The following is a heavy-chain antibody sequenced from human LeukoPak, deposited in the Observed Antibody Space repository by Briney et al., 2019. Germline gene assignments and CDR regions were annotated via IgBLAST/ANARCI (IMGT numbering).Heavy chain of an antibody. V-gene: IGHV3-7*03. CDR1: GFTFSSHW. CDR2: IKKDVGEK. J-gene: IGHJ3*02. D-gene: IGHD1-1*01. Sequence: GGSLRLSCAASGFTFSSHWMTWIRQAPGKGLEWVASIKKDVGEKFYVDSVKGRFTISRDNAKNSLYLHMNSLRVEDTAVYYCARGNWNDPSAFDIWGQGTMVTVSS. CDR3: ARGNWNDPSAFDI.